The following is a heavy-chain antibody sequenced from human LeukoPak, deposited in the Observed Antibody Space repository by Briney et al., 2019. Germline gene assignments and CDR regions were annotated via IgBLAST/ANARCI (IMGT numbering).Heavy chain of an antibody. J-gene: IGHJ3*01. Sequence: GGSLRLSCVDSRITFGHHAMNWVRQAPGKGLEWVSSIFDSGAPSYYSDSVKGRFTISRDNSRDTFYLQMENLRAEDSATYYCTKAVGGGRDAYDVWGQGTRVIVSS. CDR2: IFDSGAPS. CDR1: RITFGHHA. V-gene: IGHV3-23*01. D-gene: IGHD3-16*01. CDR3: TKAVGGGRDAYDV.